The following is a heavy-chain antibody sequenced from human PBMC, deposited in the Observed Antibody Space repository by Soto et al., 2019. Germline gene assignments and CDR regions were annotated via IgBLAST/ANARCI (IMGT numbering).Heavy chain of an antibody. J-gene: IGHJ4*02. CDR2: VVVGSGNT. CDR1: GFTFTTFV. D-gene: IGHD4-4*01. CDR3: ATDSRGNYAHLDY. Sequence: QMQLVQSGPEVKKPGTSVKVSCKASGFTFTTFVVQWVRQARGHPLEWIGWVVVGSGNTNYAQKYQERVTITRDMSTRTAYMELSSLRSEDTAVYYCATDSRGNYAHLDYWGQGTLVTVSS. V-gene: IGHV1-58*01.